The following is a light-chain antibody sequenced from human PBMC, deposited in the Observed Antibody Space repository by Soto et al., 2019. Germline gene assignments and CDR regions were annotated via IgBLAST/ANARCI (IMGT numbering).Light chain of an antibody. CDR1: QSVSSSY. CDR2: DAS. J-gene: IGKJ4*01. Sequence: EIVLTQSPGTLSLSPGERATLSCRASQSVSSSYLAWYQQKPGQAPRLLIYDASSRATGIPDRFSGSGSGTDFPLTISRLEPEDFAVYYSQQYGSSPLTFGGGTKVEIK. V-gene: IGKV3-20*01. CDR3: QQYGSSPLT.